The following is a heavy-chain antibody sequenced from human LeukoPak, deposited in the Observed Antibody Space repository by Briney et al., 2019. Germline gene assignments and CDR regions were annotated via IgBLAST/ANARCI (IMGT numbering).Heavy chain of an antibody. CDR2: IYPGDSDT. Sequence: GESLKISCKGSGYSFTNYWIGWVRQMPGKGLEWMGMIYPGDSDTRYSPSFQGQATFSADKSISTAYLQWSSLKASDTAMHYCARDYCTGGNCYHFDYWGQGTLVTVSS. J-gene: IGHJ4*02. D-gene: IGHD2-15*01. V-gene: IGHV5-51*01. CDR3: ARDYCTGGNCYHFDY. CDR1: GYSFTNYW.